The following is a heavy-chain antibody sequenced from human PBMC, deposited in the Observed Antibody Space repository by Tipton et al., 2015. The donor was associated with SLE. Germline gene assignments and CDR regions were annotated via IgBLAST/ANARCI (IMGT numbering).Heavy chain of an antibody. D-gene: IGHD1-26*01. J-gene: IGHJ3*02. CDR1: GGSISSSSYY. V-gene: IGHV4-39*01. Sequence: TLSLTCTVSGGSISSSSYYWGWIRQPPGKGLEWIGSIYHSGSTYYNPSLKSRVTISVDTSKNQFSLKLSSVTAADTAVYYCARVETDSGSYGAFDIWGQGTMVTVSS. CDR2: IYHSGST. CDR3: ARVETDSGSYGAFDI.